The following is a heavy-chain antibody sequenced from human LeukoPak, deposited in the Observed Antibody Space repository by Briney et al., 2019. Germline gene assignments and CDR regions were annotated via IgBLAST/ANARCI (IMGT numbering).Heavy chain of an antibody. J-gene: IGHJ6*02. V-gene: IGHV1-8*01. D-gene: IGHD3-3*01. CDR1: GYTFTSYD. CDR2: MNPNSGNT. CDR3: ARARVTIFGVVINLYYYYGMDV. Sequence: ASVKVSCKASGYTFTSYDINWVRQATGQGLEWMGWMNPNSGNTGYAQKFQGRVTMTRNTSISTAYMELSSLRSEDTAVYYCARARVTIFGVVINLYYYYGMDVWSQGTTVTVSS.